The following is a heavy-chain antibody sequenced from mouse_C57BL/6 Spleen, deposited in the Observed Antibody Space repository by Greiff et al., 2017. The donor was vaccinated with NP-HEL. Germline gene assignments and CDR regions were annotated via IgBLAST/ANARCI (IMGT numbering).Heavy chain of an antibody. Sequence: EVQLQQSGPELVKPGASVKMSCKASGYTFTDYNMHWVKQSHGKSLEWIGYINPNNGGTSYNQKFKGKATLTVNKSSSTAYMELRSLTSEDSAVYYCAREGGLRLNWYFDVWGTGTTVTVSS. D-gene: IGHD2-2*01. CDR1: GYTFTDYN. J-gene: IGHJ1*03. CDR3: AREGGLRLNWYFDV. CDR2: INPNNGGT. V-gene: IGHV1-22*01.